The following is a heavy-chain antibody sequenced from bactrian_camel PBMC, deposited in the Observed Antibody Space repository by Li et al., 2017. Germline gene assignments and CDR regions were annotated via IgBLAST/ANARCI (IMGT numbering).Heavy chain of an antibody. J-gene: IGHJ4*01. CDR2: IGTNGAAP. V-gene: IGHV3S31*01. CDR3: VAYPTSGDYHRILAY. Sequence: VQLVESGGGLVQPGGSLRLSCAASGFTFSSYPMDWVHQVPGKGLEWVALIGTNGAAPDYATSVEGRFTISRDNAKNTLYLQMNSLKPEDTAWYYCVAYPTSGDYHRILAYWGRGTQVTVS. D-gene: IGHD2*01. CDR1: GFTFSSYP.